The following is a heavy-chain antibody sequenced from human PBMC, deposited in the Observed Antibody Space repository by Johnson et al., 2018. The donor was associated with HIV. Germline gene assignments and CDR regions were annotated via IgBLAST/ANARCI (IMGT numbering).Heavy chain of an antibody. V-gene: IGHV3-30-3*01. CDR3: VRRFYDSSAFDI. Sequence: QVQLVDSGGGVVQPGRSLRLSCAASRFTFRSYAMHWVRQAPGKGLAWVGFISYDGSNKYFTDSVRGRFTISRDNSRNTLFLQMNSLRAEDTGVYYCVRRFYDSSAFDIWGQGTLVTVSS. CDR1: RFTFRSYA. J-gene: IGHJ3*02. CDR2: ISYDGSNK. D-gene: IGHD3-22*01.